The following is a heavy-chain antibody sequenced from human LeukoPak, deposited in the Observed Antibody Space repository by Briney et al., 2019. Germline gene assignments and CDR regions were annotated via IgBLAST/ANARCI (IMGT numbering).Heavy chain of an antibody. D-gene: IGHD3-22*01. Sequence: NPSETLSLTCTVSGGSISSSSYYWGWIRQPPGKGLEWIGSIYYSGSTYYNPSLKSRVTISVDTSKNQFSLKLSSVTAADTAVYYCARDGYYYDSSGLYYFDYWGQGTLVTVSS. J-gene: IGHJ4*02. CDR1: GGSISSSSYY. CDR2: IYYSGST. CDR3: ARDGYYYDSSGLYYFDY. V-gene: IGHV4-39*07.